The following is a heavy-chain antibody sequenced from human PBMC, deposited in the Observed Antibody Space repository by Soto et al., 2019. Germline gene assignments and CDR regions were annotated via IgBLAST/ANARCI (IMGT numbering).Heavy chain of an antibody. CDR1: GGSFSGYY. J-gene: IGHJ6*03. V-gene: IGHV4-34*01. D-gene: IGHD1-1*01. CDR2: INDSGST. Sequence: PSETLSLTCAVYGGSFSGYYWSWIRQTPGKGLEWIGEINDSGSTNNNPSLKSRVTILVDTPKNQFSLKLSSVTAADTAVYYCARHAGAFKPQKRYYYYYYMDFWGKGTTVTVSS. CDR3: ARHAGAFKPQKRYYYYYYMDF.